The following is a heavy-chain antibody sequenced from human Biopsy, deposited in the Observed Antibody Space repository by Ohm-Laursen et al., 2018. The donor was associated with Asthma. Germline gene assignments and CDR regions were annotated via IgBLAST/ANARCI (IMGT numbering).Heavy chain of an antibody. CDR3: VRHQYSSSWSTFDY. Sequence: SETLSLTCTVSGGSITRSSYYWGWIRQPPGKGVEWIGSMYHSGSPYYHPSLKSRATISVDTSKNQLSWKMSSVTAADTAVYFCVRHQYSSSWSTFDYWGQGALVTVSS. V-gene: IGHV4-39*01. J-gene: IGHJ4*02. CDR2: MYHSGSP. CDR1: GGSITRSSYY. D-gene: IGHD3-22*01.